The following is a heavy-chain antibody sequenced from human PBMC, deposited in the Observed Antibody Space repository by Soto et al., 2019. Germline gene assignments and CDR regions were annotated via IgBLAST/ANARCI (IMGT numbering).Heavy chain of an antibody. V-gene: IGHV4-34*01. Sequence: LSLTCAVYGGSFSGYYWCWIRQPPGKGLEWIGEINHSGSTNYNPSLKSRVTISVDTSKNQFSLKLSSVTAADTAVYYCARLSSSWYGHYYYGMDVWGQGTTVTVSS. CDR2: INHSGST. CDR3: ARLSSSWYGHYYYGMDV. D-gene: IGHD6-13*01. CDR1: GGSFSGYY. J-gene: IGHJ6*02.